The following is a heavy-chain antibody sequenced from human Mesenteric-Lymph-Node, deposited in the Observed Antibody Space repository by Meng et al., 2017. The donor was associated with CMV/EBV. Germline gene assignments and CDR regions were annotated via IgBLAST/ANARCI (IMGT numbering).Heavy chain of an antibody. CDR3: ARDRYCSSPSCPWSYNNYYGMDV. V-gene: IGHV3-43D*03. J-gene: IGHJ6*02. Sequence: GGSLRLSCAASGFTFDDNGMHWVRQPPGKGLEGVSFISRDDVGAYFADSVKVQFTISRDNSNNSLSLQMRSLRVEDTAVYYCARDRYCSSPSCPWSYNNYYGMDVWGQGTTVTVSS. D-gene: IGHD2-2*01. CDR1: GFTFDDNG. CDR2: ISRDDVGA.